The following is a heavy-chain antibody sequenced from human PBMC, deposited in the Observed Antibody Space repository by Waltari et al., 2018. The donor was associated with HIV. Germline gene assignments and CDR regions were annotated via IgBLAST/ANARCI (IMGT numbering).Heavy chain of an antibody. D-gene: IGHD7-27*01. J-gene: IGHJ2*01. CDR2: MYHSGST. CDR3: ARRSGEYWYFDL. V-gene: IGHV4-38-2*02. Sequence: QVQLQESGPGLVKPSETLSLTCTVSGYSISSGYYWGLIRQPPGEGLEGFGSMYHSGSTYYNPSLKSRVTMSVDTSKNQFSLKLSSVTAADTAVYYCARRSGEYWYFDLWGRGTLVTVSS. CDR1: GYSISSGYY.